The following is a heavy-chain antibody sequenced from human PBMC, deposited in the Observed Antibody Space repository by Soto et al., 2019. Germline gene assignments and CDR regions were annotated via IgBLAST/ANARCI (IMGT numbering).Heavy chain of an antibody. CDR2: ISAYNGNT. Sequence: GASVKVSCKASGYTFTSYGISWVRQAPGQGLEWMGWISAYNGNTNYAQKLQGRVTMTTDTSTSTAYMELRSLRSDDTAVYYCARGRYDFWSGSTNWFDPWGQGTQVTVSS. CDR1: GYTFTSYG. J-gene: IGHJ5*02. V-gene: IGHV1-18*01. CDR3: ARGRYDFWSGSTNWFDP. D-gene: IGHD3-3*01.